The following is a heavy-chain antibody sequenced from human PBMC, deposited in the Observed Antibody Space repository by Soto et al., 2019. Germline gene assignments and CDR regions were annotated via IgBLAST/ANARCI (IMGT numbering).Heavy chain of an antibody. CDR3: ATRLWYYYDSSGSPGH. Sequence: PGGSLRLSCAASGFTFSTYSMNWVRQAPGKGLEWISYISSSSSNIYYADSVKGRFTTSRDNAKNSLYLQMNSLRAEDTAVYYCATRLWYYYDSSGSPGHWGQGTLVTVS. CDR1: GFTFSTYS. CDR2: ISSSSSNI. V-gene: IGHV3-48*01. D-gene: IGHD3-22*01. J-gene: IGHJ4*02.